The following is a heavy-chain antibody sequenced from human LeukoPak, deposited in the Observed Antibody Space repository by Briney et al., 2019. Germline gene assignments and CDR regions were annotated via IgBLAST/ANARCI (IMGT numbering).Heavy chain of an antibody. J-gene: IGHJ4*02. V-gene: IGHV3-48*03. D-gene: IGHD6-13*01. Sequence: PGGSLRLSCAASGFTFSSYEMNWVRQAPGKGLEWVSYISSSGSTIYYADSVKGRFTISRDNAKNSLYLQMNSLRAEDTAVYYCAKDSSLRNPTYWGQGTLVTVSS. CDR3: AKDSSLRNPTY. CDR1: GFTFSSYE. CDR2: ISSSGSTI.